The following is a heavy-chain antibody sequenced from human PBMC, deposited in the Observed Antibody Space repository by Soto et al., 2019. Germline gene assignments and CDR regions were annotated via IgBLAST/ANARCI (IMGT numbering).Heavy chain of an antibody. V-gene: IGHV4-34*01. CDR1: GGSFSGYY. CDR3: ARGSRVTTMVRGGDWFDP. J-gene: IGHJ5*02. CDR2: INHSGST. Sequence: TSETLSLTCAVYGGSFSGYYWSWIRQPPGKGLERIGEINHSGSTNYNPSLKSRVTISVDTSKNQFSLKLSSVTAADTAVYYCARGSRVTTMVRGGDWFDPWGQGTLVTVSS. D-gene: IGHD3-10*01.